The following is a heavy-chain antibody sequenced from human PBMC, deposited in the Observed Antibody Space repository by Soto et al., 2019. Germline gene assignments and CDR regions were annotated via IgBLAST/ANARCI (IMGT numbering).Heavy chain of an antibody. V-gene: IGHV3-23*01. CDR2: ISGSGGST. J-gene: IGHJ3*02. Sequence: GGSLRLSCAASGFTFSSHAMSWVRQAPGKGLEWVSAISGSGGSTYYADSVKGRFTISRDNSKNTLYLQMNSLRAEDTAVYYCAKDLSLAYYYDSSDNYFSGAFDIWGQGTMVTVSS. CDR3: AKDLSLAYYYDSSDNYFSGAFDI. CDR1: GFTFSSHA. D-gene: IGHD3-22*01.